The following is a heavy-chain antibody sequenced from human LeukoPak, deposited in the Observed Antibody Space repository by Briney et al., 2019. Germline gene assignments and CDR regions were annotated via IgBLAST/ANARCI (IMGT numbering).Heavy chain of an antibody. CDR2: ISGSGGST. Sequence: GGSLRLSCAASGFTFSSYGMSWVRQAPGKGLEWVSAISGSGGSTYYADSVKGRFTISRDNSKNTLYLQMNSLRAEDTALYYCAKGGRNYDILTGNLLDYWGQGTLVTVSS. D-gene: IGHD3-9*01. V-gene: IGHV3-23*01. CDR3: AKGGRNYDILTGNLLDY. J-gene: IGHJ4*02. CDR1: GFTFSSYG.